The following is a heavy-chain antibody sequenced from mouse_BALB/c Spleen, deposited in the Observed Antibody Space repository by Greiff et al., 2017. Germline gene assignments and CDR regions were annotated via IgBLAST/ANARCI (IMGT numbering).Heavy chain of an antibody. CDR3: AKGAYDYDVAY. CDR2: IWGAGST. D-gene: IGHD2-4*01. J-gene: IGHJ3*01. CDR1: GFSLPSYG. Sequence: LQESGPGLVAPSQSLSITCTVSGFSLPSYGVSWVRQPPGQGLEWLGVIWGAGSTNYHSALISRLSISKYNAKSQVFLKLNSLQTDDTATYYWAKGAYDYDVAYWGQGTLVTVSA. V-gene: IGHV2-3*01.